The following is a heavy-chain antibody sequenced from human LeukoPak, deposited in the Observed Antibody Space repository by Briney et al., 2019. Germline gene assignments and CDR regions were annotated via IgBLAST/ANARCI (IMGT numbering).Heavy chain of an antibody. CDR2: ISGYNGNT. V-gene: IGHV1-18*01. Sequence: GASVTVSCTASGYTFTNYGINWVRQAPGQGLEWMGWISGYNGNTKYAHKLQGRVTMTTDTSTSTAYMELRSLRSDDTAVYYCAKDTTPGIAAAGYWGQGTLVTVSS. J-gene: IGHJ4*02. CDR3: AKDTTPGIAAAGY. D-gene: IGHD6-13*01. CDR1: GYTFTNYG.